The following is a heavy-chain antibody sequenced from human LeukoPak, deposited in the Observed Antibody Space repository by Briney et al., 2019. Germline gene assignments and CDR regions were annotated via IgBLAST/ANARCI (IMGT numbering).Heavy chain of an antibody. J-gene: IGHJ4*02. D-gene: IGHD5-24*01. CDR2: INHSGNT. CDR3: ARVDGDGYNIPDY. V-gene: IGHV4-34*01. CDR1: GESFSSYY. Sequence: KASETLSITCAVSGESFSSYYWSWIRQPPGKGLEWIGEINHSGNTNYNPSLKSRVTISVDTSKNQFSLKLSSVTAADTAVYYCARVDGDGYNIPDYWGQGTLVTVSS.